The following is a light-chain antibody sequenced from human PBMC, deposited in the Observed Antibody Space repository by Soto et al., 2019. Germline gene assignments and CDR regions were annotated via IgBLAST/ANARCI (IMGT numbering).Light chain of an antibody. J-gene: IGKJ1*01. CDR2: GAS. V-gene: IGKV3-15*01. CDR1: QSVSSN. CDR3: QQYNNWPRT. Sequence: TQSAGTLSLSPGERATLSCRASQSVSSNYLAWYQQKPGQAPRLLIYGASTRATEIPARFSGSGSGTEFTLTIDSLQSEDFAVYYCQQYNNWPRTFGQGTRWIS.